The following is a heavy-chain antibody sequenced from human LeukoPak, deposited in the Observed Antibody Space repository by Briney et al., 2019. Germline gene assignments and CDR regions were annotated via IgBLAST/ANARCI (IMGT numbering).Heavy chain of an antibody. CDR2: ISWNSGSI. CDR3: ARQRGDILTGYYMPRGFDY. V-gene: IGHV3-9*01. Sequence: PGGSLRLSCAASGFTFSSYGMHWVRQAPGKGLEWVSGISWNSGSIGYADSVKGRFTISRDNAKNSLYLQMNSLRAEDTAVYYCARQRGDILTGYYMPRGFDYWGQGTLVTVSS. CDR1: GFTFSSYG. D-gene: IGHD3-9*01. J-gene: IGHJ4*02.